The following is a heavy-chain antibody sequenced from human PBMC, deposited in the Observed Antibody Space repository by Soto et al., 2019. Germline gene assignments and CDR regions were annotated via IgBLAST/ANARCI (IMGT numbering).Heavy chain of an antibody. CDR2: IYYSGST. D-gene: IGHD2-15*01. CDR1: GGSISTYW. CDR3: ERYRGSTRSFDY. Sequence: SETLSLTCTVSGGSISTYWWSWIRQPPRKGLEWIGYIYYSGSTNYNPSLKSRVTISVDTSKNQFSLKLTSVTAAETAVYYCERYRGSTRSFDYWGQGTLVTVSS. J-gene: IGHJ4*02. V-gene: IGHV4-59*01.